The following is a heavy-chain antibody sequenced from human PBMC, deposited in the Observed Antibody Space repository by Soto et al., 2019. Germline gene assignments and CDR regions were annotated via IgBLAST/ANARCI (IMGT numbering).Heavy chain of an antibody. CDR2: FTPDTHKT. CDR3: ARERSATYLFDY. CDR1: GYSLDGYH. V-gene: IGHV1-46*02. Sequence: GASVKVSCKSSGYSLDGYHIHWVRQAPGQGLEWIGIFTPDTHKTMYAQKFQGRVTMTRDPSMTTVHLDLSSLKSEDTAVYFCARERSATYLFDYWGQGTLVPVSS. J-gene: IGHJ4*02.